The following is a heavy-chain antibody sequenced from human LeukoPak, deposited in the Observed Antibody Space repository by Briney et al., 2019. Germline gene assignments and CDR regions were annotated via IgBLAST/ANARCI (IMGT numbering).Heavy chain of an antibody. CDR2: IYYSEST. CDR1: GGSISSGYYY. D-gene: IGHD3-3*01. J-gene: IGHJ4*02. V-gene: IGHV4-30-4*08. CDR3: AIVPHYDFWSGYPN. Sequence: SETLSLTCIVSGGSISSGYYYWSWIRQPPGKGLQWIGYIYYSESTYYNPSLKSRLTISADTSKNQFSLRLSSVTAADTAVYYCAIVPHYDFWSGYPNWGQGTLVTVSS.